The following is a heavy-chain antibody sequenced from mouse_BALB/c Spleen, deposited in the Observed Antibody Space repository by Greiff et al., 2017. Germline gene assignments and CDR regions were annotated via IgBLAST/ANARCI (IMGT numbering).Heavy chain of an antibody. Sequence: VQLQQSGAELVRPGASVKLSCTASGFNITDYYMHWVKQRPEQGLEWIGWIDPENGGTEYDQKFQGKATMTADTSSNTAYLQLSSLTSEDTAVYSGIACGEGRGGYYAMDYWGQGTSVTVSS. CDR3: IACGEGRGGYYAMDY. V-gene: IGHV14-4*02. J-gene: IGHJ4*01. D-gene: IGHD1-1*01. CDR2: IDPENGGT. CDR1: GFNITDYY.